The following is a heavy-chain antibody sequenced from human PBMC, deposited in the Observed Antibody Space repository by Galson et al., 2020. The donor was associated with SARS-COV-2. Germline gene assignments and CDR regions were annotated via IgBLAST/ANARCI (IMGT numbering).Heavy chain of an antibody. V-gene: IGHV3-11*01. CDR3: VRAMGLWFGELFDY. J-gene: IGHJ4*02. CDR2: ISAAGRVR. Sequence: GGSLRLSCAASGFSFSDHYMAWIRQPPGKGLEWISYISAAGRVRYSADSVKGRFTISRDNADNSLFLQMNNVRADDTAVYYCVRAMGLWFGELFDYWGQGALVTVSS. D-gene: IGHD3-10*01. CDR1: GFSFSDHY.